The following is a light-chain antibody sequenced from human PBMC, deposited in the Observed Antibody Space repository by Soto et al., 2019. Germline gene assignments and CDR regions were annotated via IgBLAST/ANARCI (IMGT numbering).Light chain of an antibody. CDR1: SSNVGGYNF. CDR2: EVN. CDR3: CSYGCDRI. Sequence: QSALTQPASVSGSPGQSIAISCTGTSSNVGGYNFVSWYQQHPGKAPKLLIYEVNKRPSGVSNRFSGSKSDNTASLTISGLQAEDEADYYCCSYGCDRIFGGGTKLTVL. J-gene: IGLJ2*01. V-gene: IGLV2-23*02.